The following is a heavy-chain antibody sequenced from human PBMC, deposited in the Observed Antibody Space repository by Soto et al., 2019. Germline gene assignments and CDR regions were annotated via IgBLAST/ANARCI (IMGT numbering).Heavy chain of an antibody. Sequence: QVQLVQSGAEVKKPGSSVKVSCKASGGTFSSYAISWVRQAPGQGLEWMGGIIPIFGTANYAQKFQGRVRITAAESTSTAYMDLSSLRSEDTAVYYCARDSPLYGDEDYWGQGTLVTVSS. V-gene: IGHV1-69*12. J-gene: IGHJ4*02. CDR2: IIPIFGTA. CDR1: GGTFSSYA. CDR3: ARDSPLYGDEDY. D-gene: IGHD4-17*01.